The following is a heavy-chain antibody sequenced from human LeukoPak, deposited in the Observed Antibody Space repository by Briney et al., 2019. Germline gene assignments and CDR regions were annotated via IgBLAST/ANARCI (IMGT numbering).Heavy chain of an antibody. CDR2: IYCSGST. CDR1: GGSISSYY. CDR3: ARGYPWGDYYDSSGYYFFDY. Sequence: SETLSLTCTVSGGSISSYYWSWIRQPPGKGLEWIGYIYCSGSTNYNPSLKSRVTISVDTSKNQFSLKLSSVTAADTAVYYCARGYPWGDYYDSSGYYFFDYWGQGTLVTVSS. V-gene: IGHV4-59*01. J-gene: IGHJ4*02. D-gene: IGHD3-22*01.